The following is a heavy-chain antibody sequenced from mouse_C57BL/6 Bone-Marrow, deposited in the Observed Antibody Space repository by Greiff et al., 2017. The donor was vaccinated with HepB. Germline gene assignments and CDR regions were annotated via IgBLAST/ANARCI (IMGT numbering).Heavy chain of an antibody. CDR2: INPSTGGT. J-gene: IGHJ4*01. CDR3: ARWLLRGAMDY. Sequence: EVKLVESGPELVKPGASVKISCKASGYSFTGYYMNWVKQSPEKSLEWIGEINPSTGGTTYNQKFKAKATLTVDKSSSTAYMQLKSLTSEDSAVYYCARWLLRGAMDYWGQGTSVTVSS. D-gene: IGHD2-3*01. V-gene: IGHV1-42*01. CDR1: GYSFTGYY.